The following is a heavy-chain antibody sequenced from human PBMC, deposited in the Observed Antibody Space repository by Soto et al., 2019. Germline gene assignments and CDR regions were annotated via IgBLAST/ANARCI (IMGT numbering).Heavy chain of an antibody. V-gene: IGHV1-58*02. CDR2: IVVGSGNT. CDR1: GFTFTSSA. CDR3: AAAEDSSSWYWKHYGMDV. Sequence: SVQVSCKASGFTFTSSAMQWVRQARGQRLEWIGWIVVGSGNTNYAQKFQERVTITRDMSTSTAYMELSSLRSEDTAVYYCAAAEDSSSWYWKHYGMDVGGQGTTVTVS. D-gene: IGHD6-13*01. J-gene: IGHJ6*02.